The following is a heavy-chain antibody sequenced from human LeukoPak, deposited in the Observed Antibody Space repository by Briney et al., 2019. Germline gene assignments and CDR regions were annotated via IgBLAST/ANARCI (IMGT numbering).Heavy chain of an antibody. J-gene: IGHJ5*02. CDR2: INHSGST. CDR3: ARGRSGCSGGSCYRRNWFDP. V-gene: IGHV4-34*01. D-gene: IGHD2-15*01. CDR1: GGSFSGYY. Sequence: PSETLSLTCAVYGGSFSGYYWGWIRQPPGKGLEWIGEINHSGSTNYSPSLKSRVTISVDTSKNQFSLKLSSVTAADTAVYYCARGRSGCSGGSCYRRNWFDPWGQGTLVTVSS.